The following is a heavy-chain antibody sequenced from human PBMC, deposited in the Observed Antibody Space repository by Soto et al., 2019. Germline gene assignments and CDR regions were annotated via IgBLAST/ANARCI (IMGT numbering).Heavy chain of an antibody. J-gene: IGHJ5*02. Sequence: EVQLVESGGGLVRPGGSLRLSCAASGLTFSSAWMSWVRQAPGEGLEGGGRIQSKTDGGTTEYAAPVKGRFSISRDDSKNTLYLQMNSLKTEDTAVYYCTTYRVDVGVADTTWFDPWGQGTLVTVSS. CDR2: IQSKTDGGTT. CDR3: TTYRVDVGVADTTWFDP. CDR1: GLTFSSAW. V-gene: IGHV3-15*01. D-gene: IGHD3-16*01.